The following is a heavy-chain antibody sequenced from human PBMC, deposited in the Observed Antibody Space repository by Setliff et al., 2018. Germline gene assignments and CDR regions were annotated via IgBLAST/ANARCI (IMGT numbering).Heavy chain of an antibody. CDR3: ARGAHSSGWYGWSQNWFDP. V-gene: IGHV1-2*02. CDR1: GYSFTDYY. Sequence: ASVKVSCKASGYSFTDYYMYWVRQAPGQGLEWMGWINSNGGGTNYAQNFQGRVTMTRDTSISTVYMELSSLRSDDTAVYYCARGAHSSGWYGWSQNWFDPWGQGTLVTVSS. CDR2: INSNGGGT. J-gene: IGHJ5*02. D-gene: IGHD6-19*01.